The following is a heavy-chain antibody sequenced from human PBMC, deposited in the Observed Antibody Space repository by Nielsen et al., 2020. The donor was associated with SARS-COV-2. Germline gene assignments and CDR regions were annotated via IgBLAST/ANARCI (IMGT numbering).Heavy chain of an antibody. CDR1: GDSITSGGYY. V-gene: IGHV4-31*03. Sequence: SETLSLTCSVSGDSITSGGYYWTWIRQLPGKGLEWIGYIYYTGITSYNPSLKSRVTLSVDTSENQFSLKLSSVTAADTAVYYCAKGGDRDSVYFGELWDYWGQGTLVTVSS. J-gene: IGHJ4*02. CDR2: IYYTGIT. CDR3: AKGGDRDSVYFGELWDY. D-gene: IGHD3-10*01.